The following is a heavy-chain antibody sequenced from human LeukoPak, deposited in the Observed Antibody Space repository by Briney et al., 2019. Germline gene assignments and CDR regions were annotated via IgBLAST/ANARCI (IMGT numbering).Heavy chain of an antibody. CDR3: AKTGNYHHNWFDP. D-gene: IGHD3-10*01. CDR1: GVTFSSYT. Sequence: GGSLRLSCAASGVTFSSYTMHWVRQAPGKGLEWVAVISFDGSNKYYVDSVKGRFTISRDSSKNTLFLQMNSLRTEDTAVYYCAKTGNYHHNWFDPWGQGTLVTVPS. CDR2: ISFDGSNK. J-gene: IGHJ5*02. V-gene: IGHV3-30*18.